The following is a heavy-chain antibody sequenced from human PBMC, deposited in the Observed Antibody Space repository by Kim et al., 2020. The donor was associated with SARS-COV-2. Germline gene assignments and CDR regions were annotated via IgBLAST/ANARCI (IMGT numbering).Heavy chain of an antibody. Sequence: ASVKVSCKASGYTFTGYYMHWVRQAPGQGLEWLGWINPNSGGTNYAQKFQGRVTMTRDTSISTAYMELSRLRSDDTAVYYCARELAPEHIVVVTAIGADYWGQGTLVTVSS. D-gene: IGHD2-21*02. V-gene: IGHV1-2*02. CDR1: GYTFTGYY. CDR2: INPNSGGT. J-gene: IGHJ4*02. CDR3: ARELAPEHIVVVTAIGADY.